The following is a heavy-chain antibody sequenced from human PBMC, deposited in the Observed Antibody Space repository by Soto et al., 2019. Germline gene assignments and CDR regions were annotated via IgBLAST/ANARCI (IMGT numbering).Heavy chain of an antibody. J-gene: IGHJ4*02. Sequence: PGGSLRLSCAASGFKVSDYYMSWIRQAPGKGLEWLSYSSNSGTYTRYADSVKGRFSISRDNAKNSLFLQINSLRGEDSATYCCARSGDNYNVLDYWGQGTPVTVSS. V-gene: IGHV3-11*06. D-gene: IGHD3-10*02. CDR3: ARSGDNYNVLDY. CDR2: SSNSGTYT. CDR1: GFKVSDYY.